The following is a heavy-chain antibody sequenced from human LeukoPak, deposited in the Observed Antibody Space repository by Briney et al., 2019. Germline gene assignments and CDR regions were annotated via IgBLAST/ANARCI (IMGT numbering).Heavy chain of an antibody. Sequence: PGRSLRLSCAASGFTFSSYGMHWVRQAPGEGLQWVSGISNSGDSTYYLDSVKGRFTISRDNSKNTLHLQMSSLRAEDTALYYCVKDRCDRATCPEVWGQGTLVTVS. V-gene: IGHV3-23*01. CDR3: VKDRCDRATCPEV. D-gene: IGHD1-14*01. J-gene: IGHJ4*02. CDR2: ISNSGDST. CDR1: GFTFSSYG.